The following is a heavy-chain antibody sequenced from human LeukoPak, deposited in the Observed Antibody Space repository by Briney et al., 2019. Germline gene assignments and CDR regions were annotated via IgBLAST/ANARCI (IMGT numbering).Heavy chain of an antibody. Sequence: PSETPSLTCAVYRGSFSGYYWSWIRQPPGKGLEWIGEINHSGRTNYNPSLKSRVTISVDTSKNQFSLELNSVTATDTAVYYCARGWPGGYFDYRGQGTLVTVSS. CDR1: RGSFSGYY. V-gene: IGHV4-34*01. J-gene: IGHJ4*02. CDR3: ARGWPGGYFDY. CDR2: INHSGRT. D-gene: IGHD3-16*01.